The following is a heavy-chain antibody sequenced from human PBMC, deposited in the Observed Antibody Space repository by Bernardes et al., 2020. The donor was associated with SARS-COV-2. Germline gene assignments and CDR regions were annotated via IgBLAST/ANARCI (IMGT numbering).Heavy chain of an antibody. J-gene: IGHJ4*01. V-gene: IGHV4-30-4*02. CDR2: IFYGGAP. D-gene: IGHD5-18*01. CDR1: GASISSGDNL. Sequence: SDTLSLICSVAGASISSGDNLWSWIRQPPGKGLEWLGYIFYGGAPSYPPSLKNRVTISLDAYSNEFSLRLTSMTAADTAVYYCARVDTALIRSRYFDLWGRGTLVTVSS. CDR3: ARVDTALIRSRYFDL.